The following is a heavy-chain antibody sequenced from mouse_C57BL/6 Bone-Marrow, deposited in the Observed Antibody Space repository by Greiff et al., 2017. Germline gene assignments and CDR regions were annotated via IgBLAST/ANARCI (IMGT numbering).Heavy chain of an antibody. J-gene: IGHJ2*01. Sequence: VQVVESGPELVKPGASVKISCKASGYAFSSSWMNWVKQRPGKGLEWIGRIYPGDGDTNYNGKFKGKATLTADKSSSTAYMQLSSLTSEDSAVYFCASRYYGSSYFDYWGQGTTLTVSS. V-gene: IGHV1-82*01. CDR1: GYAFSSSW. D-gene: IGHD1-1*01. CDR2: IYPGDGDT. CDR3: ASRYYGSSYFDY.